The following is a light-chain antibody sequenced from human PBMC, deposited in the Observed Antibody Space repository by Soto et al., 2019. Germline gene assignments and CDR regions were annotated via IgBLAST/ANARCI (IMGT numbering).Light chain of an antibody. V-gene: IGKV1-9*01. J-gene: IGKJ4*01. CDR2: APS. Sequence: DIQLTQSPSFLSASVGDRVTITCRASQGISCYLAWYQQKPGKAHKLLIYAPSTLQSGVPSRFSGSGSGTEFTLTISSLQPEDFATYYCQQLNSYPFLTFGGGTKVEIK. CDR1: QGISCY. CDR3: QQLNSYPFLT.